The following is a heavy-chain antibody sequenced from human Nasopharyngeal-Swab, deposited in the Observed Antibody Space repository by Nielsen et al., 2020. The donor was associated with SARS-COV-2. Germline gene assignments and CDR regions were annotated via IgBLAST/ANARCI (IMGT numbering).Heavy chain of an antibody. CDR2: IYPGDSDT. CDR3: ARPVDTAMVTLGY. Sequence: VRQMPGKGLGWMGIIYPGDSDTRHSPSFQGQVTISADKSISTAYLQWSSLKASDTAMYYCARPVDTAMVTLGYWGQGTLVTVSS. V-gene: IGHV5-51*01. J-gene: IGHJ4*02. D-gene: IGHD5-18*01.